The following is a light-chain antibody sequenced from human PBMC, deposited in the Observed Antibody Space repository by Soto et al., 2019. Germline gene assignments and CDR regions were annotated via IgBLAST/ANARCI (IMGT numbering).Light chain of an antibody. Sequence: QSALTQPPSVSAAPGQKVTISCSGSSSNIGNNYVSWYQQLPGTAPKLLIYDNNKRPSGIPDRFSGSKSGTSGTLGITGLQTGDEADYYCGTWDSGLSAVVFGGGTKLTVL. CDR1: SSNIGNNY. CDR2: DNN. CDR3: GTWDSGLSAVV. V-gene: IGLV1-51*01. J-gene: IGLJ3*02.